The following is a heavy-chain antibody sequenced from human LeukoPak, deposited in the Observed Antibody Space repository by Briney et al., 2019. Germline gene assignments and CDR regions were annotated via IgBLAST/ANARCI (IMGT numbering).Heavy chain of an antibody. CDR2: IKEDESDE. J-gene: IGHJ4*02. Sequence: GGSLRLSCEASGFTFSSYWMSWVSQAPGKGLEWVAHIKEDESDEYYVDSVRGRFTASRDNAKNSVNLQMNSLRVEDTAVYYCARWRGRQSEFDYWGQGTLVTVSS. V-gene: IGHV3-7*01. D-gene: IGHD1-1*01. CDR1: GFTFSSYW. CDR3: ARWRGRQSEFDY.